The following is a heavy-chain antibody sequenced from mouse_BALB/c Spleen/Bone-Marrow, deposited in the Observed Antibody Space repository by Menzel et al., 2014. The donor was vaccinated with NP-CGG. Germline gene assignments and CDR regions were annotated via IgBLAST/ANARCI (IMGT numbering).Heavy chain of an antibody. J-gene: IGHJ3*01. V-gene: IGHV10-3*03. CDR1: GFTFNTYA. CDR3: VREDYGRGFAY. CDR2: IRSKSNNYAT. Sequence: EVKLQESGGGLVQPKGSLKLSCAASGFTFNTYAMHWVCQAPGKGLEWVARIRSKSNNYATYYADSVKDRFTISRDDSQSMLYLQMNNLKTEDTAMYYCVREDYGRGFAYRGQGTLVTVSA. D-gene: IGHD1-1*01.